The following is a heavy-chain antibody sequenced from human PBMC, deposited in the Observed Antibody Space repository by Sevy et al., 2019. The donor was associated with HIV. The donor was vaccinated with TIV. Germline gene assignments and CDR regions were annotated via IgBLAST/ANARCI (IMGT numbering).Heavy chain of an antibody. Sequence: GGSLRLSCKVSGFTFSVYTMHWVRQAPGKGLEWVSSISRTTTTYYADSVRGRFTISRDNAKNSLYLEMNSLRDDDTAVYYCVREAYYYDSREENWFDPWGQGTLVTVSS. CDR2: ISRTTTT. V-gene: IGHV3-48*02. CDR1: GFTFSVYT. CDR3: VREAYYYDSREENWFDP. J-gene: IGHJ5*02. D-gene: IGHD3-22*01.